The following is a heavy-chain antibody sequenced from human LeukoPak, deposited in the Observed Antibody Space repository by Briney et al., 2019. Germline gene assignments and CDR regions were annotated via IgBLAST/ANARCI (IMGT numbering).Heavy chain of an antibody. Sequence: SETLSLTCTVSGGSISSGGYYWSWIRQHPGTGLEWIGYIYYSGSTNYNPSLKSRVTISVDTSKNQFSLKLSSVTAADTAVYYCAGGLRPGDCSSTSCYTYYYYGMDVWGQGTTVTVSS. V-gene: IGHV4-31*03. J-gene: IGHJ6*02. CDR3: AGGLRPGDCSSTSCYTYYYYGMDV. D-gene: IGHD2-2*02. CDR1: GGSISSGGYY. CDR2: IYYSGST.